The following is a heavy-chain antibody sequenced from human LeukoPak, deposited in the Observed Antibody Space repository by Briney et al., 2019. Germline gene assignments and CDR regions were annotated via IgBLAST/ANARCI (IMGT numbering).Heavy chain of an antibody. Sequence: ASVKASCKASGYTFTSYGISWVRQAPGQGLEWMGWISAYNGNTNYAQKLQGRVTMTTDTSTSTAYMELRSLRSDDTAVYYCARDRGYYDSSGHFPFVWYFDLWGRGTLVTVSS. CDR1: GYTFTSYG. CDR3: ARDRGYYDSSGHFPFVWYFDL. J-gene: IGHJ2*01. V-gene: IGHV1-18*01. D-gene: IGHD3-22*01. CDR2: ISAYNGNT.